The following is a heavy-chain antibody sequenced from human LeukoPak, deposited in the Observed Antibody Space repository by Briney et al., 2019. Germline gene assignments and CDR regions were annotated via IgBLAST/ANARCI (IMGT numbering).Heavy chain of an antibody. J-gene: IGHJ6*02. D-gene: IGHD4-17*01. CDR1: GFTFSSYS. Sequence: PGGSLRLSCAASGFTFSSYSMNWVRQAPGKGLEWVSSISSSSSYIYYADSVKGRFTISRDNAKNSLYLQMNSLRAEDTAVYYCAKDIHPITVTTLEYYYYGMDVWGQGTTVTVSS. CDR2: ISSSSSYI. V-gene: IGHV3-21*01. CDR3: AKDIHPITVTTLEYYYYGMDV.